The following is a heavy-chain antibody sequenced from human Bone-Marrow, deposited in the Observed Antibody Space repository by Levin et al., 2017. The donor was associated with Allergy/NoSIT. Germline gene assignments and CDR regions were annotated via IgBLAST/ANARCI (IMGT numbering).Heavy chain of an antibody. D-gene: IGHD3-9*01. J-gene: IGHJ6*02. CDR1: GFTFSSYW. CDR2: INSDGSST. V-gene: IGHV3-74*01. Sequence: GGSLRLSCAASGFTFSSYWMHWVRQAPGKGLVWVSRINSDGSSTSYADSVKGRFTISRDNAKNTLYLQMNSLRAEDTAVYYCARDPLLRYFDWLISYGMDVWGQGTTVTVSS. CDR3: ARDPLLRYFDWLISYGMDV.